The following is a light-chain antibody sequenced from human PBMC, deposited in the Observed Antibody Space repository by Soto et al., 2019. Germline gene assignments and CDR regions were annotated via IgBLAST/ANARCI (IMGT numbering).Light chain of an antibody. CDR2: DAS. J-gene: IGKJ3*01. CDR1: QSVSSY. V-gene: IGKV3-11*01. CDR3: QQRSNWPRVT. Sequence: EIVLTQSPATLSLSPGERATLSCRASQSVSSYLAWYQQKPGQAPRLLIYDASNRATGIPARFSGSGSGTDFTLTLSSLEPEDFAVYYCQQRSNWPRVTVGPGTKVDIK.